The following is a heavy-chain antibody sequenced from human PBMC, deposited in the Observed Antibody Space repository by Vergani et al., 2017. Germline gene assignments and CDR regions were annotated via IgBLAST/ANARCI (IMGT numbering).Heavy chain of an antibody. Sequence: QVQLVQSGAEVKKPGASVKVSCKASGYSFTGYYMHWVRQAPGKGLEWMGWINPNSGGTNYAKKFQGWVTMTRDTSISTDYMELRRLRSDDTAVYYCAGDWLMRDISAAGGMDVWGQGTAVTVAS. CDR3: AGDWLMRDISAAGGMDV. D-gene: IGHD6-13*01. J-gene: IGHJ6*02. CDR1: GYSFTGYY. CDR2: INPNSGGT. V-gene: IGHV1-2*04.